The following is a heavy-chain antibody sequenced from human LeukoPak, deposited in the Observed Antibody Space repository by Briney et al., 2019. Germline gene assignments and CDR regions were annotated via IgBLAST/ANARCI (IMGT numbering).Heavy chain of an antibody. D-gene: IGHD1-14*01. CDR2: ISGSGGST. J-gene: IGHJ6*02. CDR3: AKTGNYYYGMDV. Sequence: PGGSLRLSCAASGLTFTSYAMSWVRQAPGKGLEWVSAISGSGGSTYYADSVKGRFTISRDNSKNTLYLQMNSLRAEDTAIYYCAKTGNYYYGMDVWGQGTTVTVSS. V-gene: IGHV3-23*01. CDR1: GLTFTSYA.